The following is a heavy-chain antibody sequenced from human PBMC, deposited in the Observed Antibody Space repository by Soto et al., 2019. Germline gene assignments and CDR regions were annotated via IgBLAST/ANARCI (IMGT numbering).Heavy chain of an antibody. D-gene: IGHD3-3*01. CDR3: ARGIVDFWSGRHYFDY. V-gene: IGHV4-4*07. Sequence: SETLSLTCTVSGGSISDYWSWIRQPAGKGLEWIGRIYTSGSTNYNPSLKSRVTMSIDTSKNQFSLKLTSVTAADTAVYFCARGIVDFWSGRHYFDYWGQGTLVTVSS. CDR2: IYTSGST. CDR1: GGSISDY. J-gene: IGHJ4*02.